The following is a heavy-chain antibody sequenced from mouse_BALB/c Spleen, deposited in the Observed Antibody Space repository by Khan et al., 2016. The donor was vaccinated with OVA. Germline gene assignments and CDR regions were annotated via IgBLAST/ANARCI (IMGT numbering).Heavy chain of an antibody. D-gene: IGHD1-1*01. V-gene: IGHV1-84*02. J-gene: IGHJ2*01. CDR1: GYTFTDYY. CDR2: IYPGSGNT. Sequence: QVQLQQSGPELVKPGASVKISCKASGYTFTDYYINWVKQKPGQGLEWIGWIYPGSGNTNYNEKFKDMATLTGDTSSSTAYMQLSSLTSEDTAVYFCARGGYYGNSLFDYWGQGTTLTVSS. CDR3: ARGGYYGNSLFDY.